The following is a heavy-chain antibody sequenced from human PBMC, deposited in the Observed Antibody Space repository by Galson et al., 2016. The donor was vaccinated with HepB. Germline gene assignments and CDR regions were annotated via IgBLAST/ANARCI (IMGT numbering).Heavy chain of an antibody. Sequence: SVKVSCKASGSTLTSYDIDWVRQASGQGLEWMGWMNPNSGNTGYAQKFQGRVTMTRDNSINTAYMELGGLRSEETAVYYCVPHLTETPDYFHFWGQGTLVTVSS. CDR1: GSTLTSYD. J-gene: IGHJ4*02. CDR2: MNPNSGNT. CDR3: VPHLTETPDYFHF. V-gene: IGHV1-8*01. D-gene: IGHD1-20*01.